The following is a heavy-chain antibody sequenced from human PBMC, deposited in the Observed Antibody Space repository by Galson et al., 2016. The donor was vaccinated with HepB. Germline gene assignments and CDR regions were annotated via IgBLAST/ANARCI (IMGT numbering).Heavy chain of an antibody. CDR1: GGTFSSYA. CDR3: ARGRRPTRFCSGGSCYVFDY. D-gene: IGHD2-15*01. CDR2: IIPIFATA. J-gene: IGHJ4*02. Sequence: SVKVSCKASGGTFSSYAISWVRQAPGQGLEWMGGIIPIFATANYAQKFQGRVTVTADESTSTAYMELSSLTSEDTAVYYCARGRRPTRFCSGGSCYVFDYWGQGTLVTVSS. V-gene: IGHV1-69*13.